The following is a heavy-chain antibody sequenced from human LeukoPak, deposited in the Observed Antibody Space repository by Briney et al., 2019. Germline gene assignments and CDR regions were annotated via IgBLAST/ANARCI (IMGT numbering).Heavy chain of an antibody. CDR2: IYHSGST. CDR1: GGSISSSNW. CDR3: ARDFTGGHYYDSSGSNNWFDP. D-gene: IGHD3-22*01. J-gene: IGHJ5*02. V-gene: IGHV4-4*02. Sequence: SETLSLTCADSGGSISSSNWWSWVRQPPGKGLEWIGEIYHSGSTNYNPSLKSRVTISVDTSKNQFSLKLSSVTAADTAVYYCARDFTGGHYYDSSGSNNWFDPWGQGTLVTVSS.